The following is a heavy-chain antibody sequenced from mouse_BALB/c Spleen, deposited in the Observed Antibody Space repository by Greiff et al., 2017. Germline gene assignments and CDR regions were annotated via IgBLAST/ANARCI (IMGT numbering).Heavy chain of an antibody. CDR3: ARSHYYGSSYWYFDV. V-gene: IGHV5-17*02. CDR1: GFTFSSFG. CDR2: ISSGSSTI. D-gene: IGHD1-1*01. Sequence: EVKLEESGGGLVQPGGSRKLSCAASGFTFSSFGMHWVRQAPEKGLEWVAYISSGSSTIYYADTVKGRFTISRDNPKNTLFLQMTSLRSEDTAMYYCARSHYYGSSYWYFDVWGAGTTVTVSS. J-gene: IGHJ1*01.